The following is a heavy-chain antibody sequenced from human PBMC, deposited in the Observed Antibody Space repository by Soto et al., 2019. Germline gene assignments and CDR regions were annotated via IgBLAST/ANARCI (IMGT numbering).Heavy chain of an antibody. CDR3: ARSGGSGSYSIGWFDP. Sequence: QVQLQESGPGLVKPSQTLSLTCTVSGGSISSGGYYWSWIRQHPGKGLEWIGYIYYSGSTYYNPSLTSRVTISVDTSKNQFSLKLSSVTAADTAVYYCARSGGSGSYSIGWFDPWGQGTLVTVSS. D-gene: IGHD3-10*01. CDR1: GGSISSGGYY. V-gene: IGHV4-31*03. CDR2: IYYSGST. J-gene: IGHJ5*02.